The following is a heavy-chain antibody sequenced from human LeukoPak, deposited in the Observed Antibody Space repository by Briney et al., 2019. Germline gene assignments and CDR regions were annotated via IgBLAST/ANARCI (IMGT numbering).Heavy chain of an antibody. J-gene: IGHJ4*02. CDR1: GSDW. D-gene: IGHD2/OR15-2a*01. Sequence: GGSLRLSCAASGSDWMHWVRQAPGKGLVWVSHINSDGSWTSYADSVKGRFTISKDNAKNTVYLQMNNLRAEDTAVYYCVSFYETYWGRGTLVTVSS. CDR2: INSDGSWT. CDR3: VSFYETY. V-gene: IGHV3-74*01.